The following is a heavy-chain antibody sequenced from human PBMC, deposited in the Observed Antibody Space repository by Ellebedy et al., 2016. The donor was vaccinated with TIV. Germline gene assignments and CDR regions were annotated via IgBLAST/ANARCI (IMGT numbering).Heavy chain of an antibody. CDR2: IWYDGSKE. V-gene: IGHV3-30*02. D-gene: IGHD1-7*01. Sequence: GESLKISXAASGFNFRSYGMHWVRQAPGKGLEWVALIWYDGSKEFYADSVKGRFTISRDNSKSTVYLQMNSLRAEDTAVYYCAKEFTSGVNYHSCDIWGQGTKVTVSS. CDR3: AKEFTSGVNYHSCDI. CDR1: GFNFRSYG. J-gene: IGHJ3*02.